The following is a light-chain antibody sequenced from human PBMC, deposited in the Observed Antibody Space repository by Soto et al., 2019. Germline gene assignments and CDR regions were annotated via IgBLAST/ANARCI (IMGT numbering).Light chain of an antibody. Sequence: QSALTQPASVSGSPGQSITISCTGTSSDVGGYNYVSWYQHHPGKAPKLMIYDVSNRPSGLSNRFSGSKSGNTASLIISGLQAEDEADYYCSSYTSSSTLSTYVFGTGTKLTVL. J-gene: IGLJ1*01. CDR1: SSDVGGYNY. V-gene: IGLV2-14*03. CDR3: SSYTSSSTLSTYV. CDR2: DVS.